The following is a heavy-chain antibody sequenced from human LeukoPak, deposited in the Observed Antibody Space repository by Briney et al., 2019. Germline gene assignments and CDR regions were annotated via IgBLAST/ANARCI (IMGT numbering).Heavy chain of an antibody. CDR2: THYSGTG. CDR3: ARVRFYDTTGYSTSYYLDY. Sequence: PSETLSLTCTVSGGSISSNFWSWIRQPPGKGLEWIGYTHYSGTGNYNPSLKSRVTISIDTSKNRFSLRLTSVTAADTAVYYCARVRFYDTTGYSTSYYLDYWGQGALVTVSS. D-gene: IGHD3-22*01. J-gene: IGHJ4*02. V-gene: IGHV4-59*01. CDR1: GGSISSNF.